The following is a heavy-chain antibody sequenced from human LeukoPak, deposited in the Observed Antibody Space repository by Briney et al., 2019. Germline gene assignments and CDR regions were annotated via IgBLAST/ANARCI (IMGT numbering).Heavy chain of an antibody. Sequence: PGGSLRLSCAASGFTFSSYAMSWVRQAPGKGLELVSAISGSGGSTYYADSVKGRFTISRDNSKNTLYLQMNSLRAEDTAVYYCAKAITPLGYSSSWYSVDYWGQGTLVTVSS. CDR1: GFTFSSYA. D-gene: IGHD6-13*01. J-gene: IGHJ4*02. V-gene: IGHV3-23*01. CDR3: AKAITPLGYSSSWYSVDY. CDR2: ISGSGGST.